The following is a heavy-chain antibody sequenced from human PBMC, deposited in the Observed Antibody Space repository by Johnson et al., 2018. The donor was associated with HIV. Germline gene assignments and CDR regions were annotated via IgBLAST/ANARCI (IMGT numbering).Heavy chain of an antibody. J-gene: IGHJ3*02. CDR1: GLIFSRSW. Sequence: VQLVESGGRVVRPGGSLRLSCEASGLIFSRSWMHWVRQAPGKGLVWVSRSNSDGTSTSYADSVKGRFTISTDKAKNTLHLQMNSLRVEDTAVYYCTTDLSFTVTTDACDIWGQGTMVTVSS. V-gene: IGHV3-74*01. CDR2: SNSDGTST. CDR3: TTDLSFTVTTDACDI. D-gene: IGHD4-17*01.